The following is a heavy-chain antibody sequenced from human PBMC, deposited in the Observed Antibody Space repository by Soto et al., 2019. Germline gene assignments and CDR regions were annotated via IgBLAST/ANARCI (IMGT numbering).Heavy chain of an antibody. Sequence: GAAVQVSCKASCYTFTSCGISWVRQAPGQGLEWMGWISADNGNTSYAQKLQGRVTMTTDTSTSTAYRGLRSLRSDDRAVYYGGREATGELLGYYYSGRDFWGQGTTATVP. D-gene: IGHD1-26*01. CDR3: GREATGELLGYYYSGRDF. CDR1: CYTFTSCG. CDR2: ISADNGNT. V-gene: IGHV1-18*04. J-gene: IGHJ6*02.